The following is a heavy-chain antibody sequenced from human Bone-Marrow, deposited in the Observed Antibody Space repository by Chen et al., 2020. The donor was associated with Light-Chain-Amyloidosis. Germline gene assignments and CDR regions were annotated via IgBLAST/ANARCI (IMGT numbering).Heavy chain of an antibody. D-gene: IGHD1-20*01. CDR2: IPTEENVA. CDR1: GFICSNHV. CDR3: TRDINWDLFDY. Sequence: EVQLVESGGGLVQPGGSLRLSGAASGFICSNHVMQWVRHAPGAGLVWVSRIPTEENVATYADSVKGRFTISRDNAKNTLYLQMNSLRAEDTAVYYCTRDINWDLFDYWGQGTLVTVSS. J-gene: IGHJ4*02. V-gene: IGHV3-74*01.